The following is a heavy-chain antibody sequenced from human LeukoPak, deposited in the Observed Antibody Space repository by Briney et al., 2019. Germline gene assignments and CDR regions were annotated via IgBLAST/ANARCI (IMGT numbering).Heavy chain of an antibody. CDR1: GFTFSSYS. CDR3: ARESPDYYGSGTDFDY. V-gene: IGHV3-21*01. J-gene: IGHJ4*02. Sequence: PGGSLRLSCAASGFTFSSYSMNWVRQAPGKGLEWVSAVSGSGGSTYSADSVKGRFTISRDSAKNSPYLQMNSLRAEDTAVYYCARESPDYYGSGTDFDYWGQGTLVTVSS. D-gene: IGHD3-10*01. CDR2: VSGSGGST.